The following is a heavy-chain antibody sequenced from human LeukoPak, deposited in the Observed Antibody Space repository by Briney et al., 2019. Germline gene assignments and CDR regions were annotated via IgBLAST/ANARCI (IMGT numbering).Heavy chain of an antibody. D-gene: IGHD3-16*01. V-gene: IGHV1-2*02. CDR3: ARGGVTFRGAYYMDV. CDR1: GYSFTGYY. CDR2: INPNSGGT. Sequence: ASVRVSCKASGYSFTGYYIHWVRQAPGQGLEWMGWINPNSGGTNYVQKFQGRITTTRDTSISTAYMELSRLRSDDTAVYYCARGGVTFRGAYYMDVWGKGTTVTVSS. J-gene: IGHJ6*03.